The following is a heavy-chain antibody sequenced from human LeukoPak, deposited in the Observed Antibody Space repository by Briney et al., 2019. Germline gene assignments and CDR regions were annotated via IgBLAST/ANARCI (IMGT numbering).Heavy chain of an antibody. CDR2: IYYSGST. CDR3: ARDQLYYDILTGYYPMHYYGMDV. CDR1: GGSISSYY. Sequence: SETLSLTCTVSGGSISSYYWSWIRQPPGKGLEWIGYIYYSGSTNYNPSLKSRVTISVDTSKNQFSLKLSSVTTADTAVYYCARDQLYYDILTGYYPMHYYGMDVWGQGTTVTVSS. V-gene: IGHV4-59*01. D-gene: IGHD3-9*01. J-gene: IGHJ6*02.